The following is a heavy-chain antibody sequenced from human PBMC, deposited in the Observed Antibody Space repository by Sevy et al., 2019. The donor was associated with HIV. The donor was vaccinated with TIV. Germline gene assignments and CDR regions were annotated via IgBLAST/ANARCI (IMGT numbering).Heavy chain of an antibody. Sequence: GGSLRLSCAASGFTFSSYWMSWVRQAPGKGLEWVANIKQDGSEKYYVESVKGRFTISRDNAKNSLYLQMNSLRAEDTAVYYCARGPDYYDSVYAEYFQHWGQGTLVTVSS. V-gene: IGHV3-7*01. CDR2: IKQDGSEK. CDR3: ARGPDYYDSVYAEYFQH. CDR1: GFTFSSYW. D-gene: IGHD3-22*01. J-gene: IGHJ1*01.